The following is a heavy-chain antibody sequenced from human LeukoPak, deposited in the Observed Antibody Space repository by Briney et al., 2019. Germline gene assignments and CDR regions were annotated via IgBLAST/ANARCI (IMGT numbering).Heavy chain of an antibody. D-gene: IGHD3-22*01. CDR3: ARGDYDSSGYYFLTVYF. V-gene: IGHV1-69*13. J-gene: IGHJ4*02. CDR2: IIPIFGTA. CDR1: GYTFTGYY. Sequence: SVKVSCKASGYTFTGYYMHWVRQAPGQGLEWMGGIIPIFGTANYAQKFQGRVTITADESTSTAYMELSSLRSEDTAVYYCARGDYDSSGYYFLTVYFWGQGTLVTVSS.